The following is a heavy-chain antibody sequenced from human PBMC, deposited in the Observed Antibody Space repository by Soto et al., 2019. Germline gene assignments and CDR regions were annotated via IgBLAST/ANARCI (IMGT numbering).Heavy chain of an antibody. J-gene: IGHJ3*02. V-gene: IGHV4-30-2*01. CDR1: GGSISSGGYS. D-gene: IGHD3-22*01. CDR3: ARSAANYDSSGYPQLDDAFDI. CDR2: IHHSGST. Sequence: SETLSLTCAVSGGSISSGGYSWSWIRQPPGKGMEWIGYIHHSGSTYYNPSLKSRVTISVDRSKNQFSLKLSSVTAADTAVYYCARSAANYDSSGYPQLDDAFDIWGQGTMVTVSS.